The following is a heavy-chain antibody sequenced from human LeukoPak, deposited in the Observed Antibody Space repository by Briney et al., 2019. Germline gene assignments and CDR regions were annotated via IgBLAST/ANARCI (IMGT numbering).Heavy chain of an antibody. J-gene: IGHJ3*02. V-gene: IGHV1-46*01. CDR3: ARGAYYYGSGSYYAGFDI. CDR1: GGAFSSYG. Sequence: ASVKVSCKASGGAFSSYGISWVRQAPGQGLEWMGIINPSGGSTSYAQKFQGRVTMTRDMSTSTVYMELSSLRSEDTAVYYCARGAYYYGSGSYYAGFDIWGQGTMVTVSS. CDR2: INPSGGST. D-gene: IGHD3-10*01.